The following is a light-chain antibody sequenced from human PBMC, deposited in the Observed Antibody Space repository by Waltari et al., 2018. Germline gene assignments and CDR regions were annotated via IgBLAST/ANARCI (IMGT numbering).Light chain of an antibody. Sequence: EIVMTQSPATLSVCPGETATLSCRASQSVSSNVAWYQKKPGQAPRLLIYDASTRATSIPAKFRGSGSGREFTLTISSLQSEDFAVYYCQQYNRWPPITFGHGTRLEIK. J-gene: IGKJ5*01. CDR3: QQYNRWPPIT. CDR1: QSVSSN. CDR2: DAS. V-gene: IGKV3-15*01.